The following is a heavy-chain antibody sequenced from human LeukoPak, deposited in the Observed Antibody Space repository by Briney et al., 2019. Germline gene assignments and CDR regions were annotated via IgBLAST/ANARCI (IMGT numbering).Heavy chain of an antibody. CDR1: GFTFDDYA. Sequence: PGGSLRLSCAAPGFTFDDYAMNWARQAPGKGLGWVSGISWNSGSIGYADSVKGRFTISRDNAKNSLYLQMNSLRAEDTALYYCAKDITYSGSYFDYWGQGTLVTVSS. D-gene: IGHD1-26*01. CDR2: ISWNSGSI. V-gene: IGHV3-9*01. J-gene: IGHJ4*02. CDR3: AKDITYSGSYFDY.